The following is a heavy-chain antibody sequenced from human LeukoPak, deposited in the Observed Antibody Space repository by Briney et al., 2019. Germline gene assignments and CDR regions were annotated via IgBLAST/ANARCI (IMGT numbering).Heavy chain of an antibody. J-gene: IGHJ6*03. Sequence: GGSLRLSCAASGFTFSNYAMSWVRQAPGKGLEWVSAISGSGGSTYYADSVKGRFTISRDDSKNTLYLQMNSLRAEDTAVYYCARDPYSGGYGAYYYYYMDVWGKGTTVTVSS. V-gene: IGHV3-23*01. CDR2: ISGSGGST. CDR1: GFTFSNYA. D-gene: IGHD6-19*01. CDR3: ARDPYSGGYGAYYYYYMDV.